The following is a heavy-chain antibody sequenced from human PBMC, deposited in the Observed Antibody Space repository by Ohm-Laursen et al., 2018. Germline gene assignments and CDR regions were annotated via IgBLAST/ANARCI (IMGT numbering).Heavy chain of an antibody. Sequence: ASVKVSCKSSGYTFTGYYMHWVRQAPGQGLEWMGWINPNSGGTNYAQKFQGRVTMTRDTSISTAYMELSRLRSDDTAVYYCARGKEGPDYYDSSGYYYGYWGQGTLVTVSS. CDR1: GYTFTGYY. V-gene: IGHV1-2*02. J-gene: IGHJ4*02. D-gene: IGHD3-22*01. CDR3: ARGKEGPDYYDSSGYYYGY. CDR2: INPNSGGT.